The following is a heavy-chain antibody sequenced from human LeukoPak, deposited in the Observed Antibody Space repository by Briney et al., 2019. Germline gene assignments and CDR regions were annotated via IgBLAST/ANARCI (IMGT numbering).Heavy chain of an antibody. CDR3: ARVEEGYGSGRRGNFYYYYMDV. Sequence: QSSETLSFTCTVSGGSLSPYYWSWIRQSPGKGLEWIGYISYSGSTNSHPSLKSRVTISVDMSKPQFYLELSSVTAADTAVYYCARVEEGYGSGRRGNFYYYYMDVWGKGTTVTISS. CDR2: ISYSGST. CDR1: GGSLSPYY. D-gene: IGHD3-10*01. J-gene: IGHJ6*03. V-gene: IGHV4-59*01.